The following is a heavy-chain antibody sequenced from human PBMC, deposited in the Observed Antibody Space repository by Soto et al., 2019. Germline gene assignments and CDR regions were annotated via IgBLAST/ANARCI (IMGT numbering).Heavy chain of an antibody. CDR3: ARDEGYYLDY. CDR2: FSGNGADT. J-gene: IGHJ4*02. CDR1: GFTFSSYA. V-gene: IGHV3-23*01. Sequence: PGGSLRLSCAASGFTFSSYAMSWVRQAPGKGLEWVSAFSGNGADTSYADSVRGRFTISRDNSKDTLFLQMNSLRADDTAVYYCARDEGYYLDYWGQGTLVTVSS.